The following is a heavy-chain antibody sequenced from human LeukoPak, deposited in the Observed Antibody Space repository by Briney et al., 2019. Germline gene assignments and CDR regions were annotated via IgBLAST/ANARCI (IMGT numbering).Heavy chain of an antibody. J-gene: IGHJ5*02. CDR1: GGTFSSYA. CDR2: IIPIFGTA. V-gene: IGHV1-69*05. Sequence: ASVKVSCKASGGTFSSYAISWVRQAPGQGLEWMGRIIPIFGTANYAQKFQGRVTITTDEPTSTAYMELSSLRSEDTAVYYCAMAPRTVPAAIFEWFDPWGQGTLVTVSS. D-gene: IGHD2-2*02. CDR3: AMAPRTVPAAIFEWFDP.